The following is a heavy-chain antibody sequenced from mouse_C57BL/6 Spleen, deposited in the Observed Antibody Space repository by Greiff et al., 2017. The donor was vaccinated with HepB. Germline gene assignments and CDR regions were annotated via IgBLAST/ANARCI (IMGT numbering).Heavy chain of an antibody. CDR3: ANSFLYYAMDY. CDR1: GYTFTDYY. J-gene: IGHJ4*01. Sequence: EVQLQQSGPELVKPGASVKISCKASGYTFTDYYMNWVKQSHGKSLEWIGDINPNNGGTSYNQKFKGKATLTVDKSSSTAYMELRSLTSEDSAVYYCANSFLYYAMDYWGQGTSVTVSS. CDR2: INPNNGGT. V-gene: IGHV1-26*01.